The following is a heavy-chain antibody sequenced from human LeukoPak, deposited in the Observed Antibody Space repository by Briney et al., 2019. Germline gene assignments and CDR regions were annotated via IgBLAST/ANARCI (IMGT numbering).Heavy chain of an antibody. Sequence: SETLSLTCTVSGGSISSSSYYWGWIRQPPGKGLEWIGSIYYSGSTYYNPSLKSRVTISVDTSKNQFSLKLSSVTAADTAVYYCARGIVVVPAAIQAANWFDPWGQGTLVTVSS. J-gene: IGHJ5*02. CDR1: GGSISSSSYY. CDR2: IYYSGST. CDR3: ARGIVVVPAAIQAANWFDP. V-gene: IGHV4-39*07. D-gene: IGHD2-2*02.